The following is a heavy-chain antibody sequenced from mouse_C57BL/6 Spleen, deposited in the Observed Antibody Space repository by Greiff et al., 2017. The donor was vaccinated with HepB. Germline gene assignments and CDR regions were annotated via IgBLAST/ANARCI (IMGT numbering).Heavy chain of an antibody. CDR3: AKIASMVSNAMDY. CDR1: GFSLTSYG. CDR2: IWRGGST. Sequence: VQLQESGPGLVQPSQSLSITCTVSGFSLTSYGVHWVRQSPGKGLEWLGVIWRGGSTDYNAAFMSRLSITKDNSKSQVFFKMNSLQADDTAIYYCAKIASMVSNAMDYWGQGTSVTVSS. J-gene: IGHJ4*01. D-gene: IGHD2-2*01. V-gene: IGHV2-5*01.